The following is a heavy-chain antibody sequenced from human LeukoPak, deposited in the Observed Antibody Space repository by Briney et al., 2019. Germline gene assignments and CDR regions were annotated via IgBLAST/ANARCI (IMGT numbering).Heavy chain of an antibody. J-gene: IGHJ4*02. D-gene: IGHD2-8*01. Sequence: NPSETLSLTCAVSGFSISSGYYWGWIRQPPGKGLEWIGSIYHSGSTYYNPSLKSRVTISVDTSKNQFSLKLSPVTAADTAVYYCARQLYAHYFDYWGQGTLVTVSS. CDR3: ARQLYAHYFDY. CDR2: IYHSGST. V-gene: IGHV4-38-2*01. CDR1: GFSISSGYY.